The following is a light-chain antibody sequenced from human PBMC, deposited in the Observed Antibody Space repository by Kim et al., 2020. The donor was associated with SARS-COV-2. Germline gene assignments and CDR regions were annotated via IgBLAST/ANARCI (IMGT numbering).Light chain of an antibody. Sequence: QSVDIACTGTSSDVGGYNDVSWYQQRPGKAPKLMIYDVSKRPSGVPDRFSGSKSGNTASLTISGLQAEDEADYYCCSYAGSYTLYVFGTGTKVTVL. CDR3: CSYAGSYTLYV. CDR2: DVS. V-gene: IGLV2-11*01. J-gene: IGLJ1*01. CDR1: SSDVGGYND.